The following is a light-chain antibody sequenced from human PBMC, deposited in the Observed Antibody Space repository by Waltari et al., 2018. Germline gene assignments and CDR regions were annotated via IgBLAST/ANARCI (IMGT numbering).Light chain of an antibody. V-gene: IGLV1-40*01. CDR3: QSYDSRLSGWV. Sequence: QSVLTQPPSVSGAPGQRVIISCTGSSSNIGAGYDVHWYQQLPGTAPQLLIFSNINRPPGVPDRFSGSKSGTSASLAITGLQAEDEADYYCQSYDSRLSGWVFGGGTKVTVL. CDR1: SSNIGAGYD. J-gene: IGLJ3*02. CDR2: SNI.